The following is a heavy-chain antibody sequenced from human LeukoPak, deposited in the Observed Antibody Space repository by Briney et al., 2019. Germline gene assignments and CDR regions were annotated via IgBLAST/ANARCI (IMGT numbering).Heavy chain of an antibody. Sequence: SETLSLTCTVSGGSISSYYWSWIRQPPGKGLEWIGYIYYSGSTNYNPSLKSRVTISVDTSKNQFSLKLSSVTAADTAVYYCARSMVRGVSFDYWGQGTLVTVPS. J-gene: IGHJ4*02. V-gene: IGHV4-59*01. CDR3: ARSMVRGVSFDY. CDR2: IYYSGST. CDR1: GGSISSYY. D-gene: IGHD3-10*01.